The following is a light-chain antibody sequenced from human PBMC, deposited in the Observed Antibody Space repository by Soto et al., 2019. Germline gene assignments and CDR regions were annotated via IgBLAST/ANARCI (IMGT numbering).Light chain of an antibody. CDR1: QGISTY. Sequence: DIQMTQSPSSLSASVGDRVTITCRASQGISTYLNWYQQKPGKAPKLLIYAASSLQSGVPSRFSDSGSETDFTLTISSLQPEDFATYSCRQSYSTTWTFGQGTKVDIK. CDR3: RQSYSTTWT. CDR2: AAS. V-gene: IGKV1-39*01. J-gene: IGKJ1*01.